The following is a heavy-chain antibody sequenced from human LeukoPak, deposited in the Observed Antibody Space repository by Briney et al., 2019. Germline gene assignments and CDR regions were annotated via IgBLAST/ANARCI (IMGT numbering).Heavy chain of an antibody. V-gene: IGHV5-51*01. CDR2: IYPGDSDT. Sequence: GESLEISCTTSGYTFTNYWIGWVRQMPGKGLEWMGIIYPGDSDTRYSPSFQGQVTISADKSISTAYLQWSSLKASDTAMYYCARHAQRGGSYSPFDYWGQGTLVTVSS. J-gene: IGHJ4*02. CDR3: ARHAQRGGSYSPFDY. D-gene: IGHD1-26*01. CDR1: GYTFTNYW.